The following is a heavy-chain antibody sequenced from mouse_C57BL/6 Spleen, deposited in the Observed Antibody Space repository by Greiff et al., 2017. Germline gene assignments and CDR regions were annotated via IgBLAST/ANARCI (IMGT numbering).Heavy chain of an antibody. V-gene: IGHV1-54*01. CDR1: GYAFTNYL. Sequence: QVQLQQSGAELVRPGTSVKVSCKASGYAFTNYLIEWVKQRPGQGLEWIGVINPGSGGTNYNEKFKGKATLTADKSSSTAYMQLSSLTSEDSAVYFCARGVDGSSSDFDVWGTGTTVTVSS. CDR3: ARGVDGSSSDFDV. J-gene: IGHJ1*03. CDR2: INPGSGGT. D-gene: IGHD1-1*01.